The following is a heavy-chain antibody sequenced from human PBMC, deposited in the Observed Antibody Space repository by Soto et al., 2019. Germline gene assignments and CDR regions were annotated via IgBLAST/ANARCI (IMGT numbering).Heavy chain of an antibody. V-gene: IGHV1-69*12. CDR1: GGTFRTSA. CDR2: IMPVFTTP. D-gene: IGHD3-3*02. Sequence: QVQLVQSGAEVKKPGSSVKVSCKISGGTFRTSAISWVRQAPGQGLEWMGGIMPVFTTPDYAQKFQGRVTITADESTSTAYMALNSLRSEDTAVYYGARDKDRQQLGGNYYYIMDVWGQGTTVTVSS. J-gene: IGHJ6*01. CDR3: ARDKDRQQLGGNYYYIMDV.